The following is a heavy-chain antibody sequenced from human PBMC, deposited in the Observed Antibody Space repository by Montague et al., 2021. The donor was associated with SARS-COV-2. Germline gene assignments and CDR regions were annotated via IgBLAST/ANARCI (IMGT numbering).Heavy chain of an antibody. Sequence: SLRLSCAASGFTFHDYAMHWVRQTPGKGLEWVSGISWNSDRKDYADSVKGRFTISRDNAKNVLYLQMNSLRREDTAWYYCAKDTSSWIRELPDYWGQGTLDTVSS. CDR2: ISWNSDRK. D-gene: IGHD5-12*01. J-gene: IGHJ4*02. CDR3: AKDTSSWIRELPDY. V-gene: IGHV3-9*01. CDR1: GFTFHDYA.